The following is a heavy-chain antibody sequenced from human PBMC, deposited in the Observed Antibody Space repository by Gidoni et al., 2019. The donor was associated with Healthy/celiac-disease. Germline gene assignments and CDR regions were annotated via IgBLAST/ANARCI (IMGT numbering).Heavy chain of an antibody. Sequence: EVQLVESGGGLVKPGGSLSLSCAASGFTFSNSWMNWVRQAPGRGLEWVGRIKSKTGGRTTDDAAPVKGRFTISRDTTKDTLYLKTTNLKTDGTDVYYCTTDLPYYYGSGSSSAFDIWGQGTMVTVSS. CDR2: IKSKTGGRTT. V-gene: IGHV3-15*07. D-gene: IGHD3-10*01. CDR1: GFTFSNSW. J-gene: IGHJ3*02. CDR3: TTDLPYYYGSGSSSAFDI.